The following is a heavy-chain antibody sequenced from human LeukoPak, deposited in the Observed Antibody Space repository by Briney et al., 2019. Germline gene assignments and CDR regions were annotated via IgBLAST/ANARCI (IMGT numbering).Heavy chain of an antibody. CDR1: GGTFRNYT. V-gene: IGHV1-69*08. D-gene: IGHD4-11*01. CDR3: AREGSKNYYYYYYMDV. J-gene: IGHJ6*03. Sequence: GASVKVSCKASGGTFRNYTINWVRQAPGQGLEWMGRIIPMFGTANYAQKLQGRVTITADKSTSTAYMELSSLKSEDTAVYYCAREGSKNYYYYYYMDVWGKGTTVTVSS. CDR2: IIPMFGTA.